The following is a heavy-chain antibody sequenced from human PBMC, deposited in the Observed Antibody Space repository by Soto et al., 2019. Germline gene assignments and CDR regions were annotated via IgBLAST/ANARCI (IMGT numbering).Heavy chain of an antibody. CDR2: IYYSGTT. Sequence: SETLSLTCTASGGSIKVGGYYWGWIRQPPGKGLEWVATIYYSGTTYYNPSLKSRLTISLDTSRNQFSLDLTSVTAADTAVYYCARLAYSHYSTWGQGTLVTVSS. D-gene: IGHD5-12*01. CDR3: ARLAYSHYST. J-gene: IGHJ4*02. V-gene: IGHV4-39*01. CDR1: GGSIKVGGYY.